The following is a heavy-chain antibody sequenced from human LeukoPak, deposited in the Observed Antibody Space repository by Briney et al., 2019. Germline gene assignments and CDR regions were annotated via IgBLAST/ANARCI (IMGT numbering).Heavy chain of an antibody. CDR2: ISAYNGNT. Sequence: GPVKVSCKASGYTFTSYGISWVRQAPGQGLERMGWISAYNGNTNYAQKLQGRVTMTTDTSTSTAYMELRILRSDDTAVYYCARDSACYGYTKDGMDVWGQGTTVTVSS. J-gene: IGHJ6*02. D-gene: IGHD5-12*01. CDR1: GYTFTSYG. CDR3: ARDSACYGYTKDGMDV. V-gene: IGHV1-18*01.